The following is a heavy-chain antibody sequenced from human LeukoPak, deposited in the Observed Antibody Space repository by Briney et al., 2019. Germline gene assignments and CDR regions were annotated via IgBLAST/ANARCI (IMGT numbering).Heavy chain of an antibody. CDR3: ARDFPSRAYYYDSSGYSFFDY. CDR2: IIPIFGTA. CDR1: GGTFSSYA. D-gene: IGHD3-22*01. J-gene: IGHJ4*02. V-gene: IGHV1-69*01. Sequence: SVKVSCKASGGTFSSYAISWVRQAPGQGLEWMGGIIPIFGTANYTQKFQGRVTITADESTSTAYIELSSLRSEDTAVYYCARDFPSRAYYYDSSGYSFFDYWGQGTLVTVSS.